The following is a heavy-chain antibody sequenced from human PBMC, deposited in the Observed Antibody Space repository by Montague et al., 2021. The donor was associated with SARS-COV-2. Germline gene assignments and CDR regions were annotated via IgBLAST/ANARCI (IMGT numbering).Heavy chain of an antibody. V-gene: IGHV1-18*04. CDR2: FSAYNGNT. CDR1: GYTFTRYG. J-gene: IGHJ6*02. CDR3: ARWADYYGSGSYYNFDYYGMDV. D-gene: IGHD3-10*01. Sequence: SVKVSCKASGYTFTRYGFTWVRQAPGQGLEWMGWFSAYNGNTNYAQKFQGRVNMTTDTSTSTAYMELRSLRSDDTAVYFCARWADYYGSGSYYNFDYYGMDVWGQGTTVIVSS.